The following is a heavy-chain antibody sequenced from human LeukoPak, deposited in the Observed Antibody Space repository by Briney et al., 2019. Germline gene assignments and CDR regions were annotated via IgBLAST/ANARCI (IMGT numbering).Heavy chain of an antibody. Sequence: PGGSLRLSCAASGFIFSSYAIHWVRQAPGKGLEWVAVISYDGSNKYYADSVKGRFTISRDNSKNTLYLQMNSLRAEDTAVYYCARGLEMATIFYYWGQGTLVTVSS. CDR3: ARGLEMATIFYY. D-gene: IGHD5-24*01. CDR2: ISYDGSNK. V-gene: IGHV3-30-3*01. CDR1: GFIFSSYA. J-gene: IGHJ4*02.